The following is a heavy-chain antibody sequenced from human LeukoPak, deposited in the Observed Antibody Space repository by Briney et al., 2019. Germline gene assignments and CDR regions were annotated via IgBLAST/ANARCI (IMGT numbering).Heavy chain of an antibody. Sequence: RGSLRLSCEASGFTFSTFAMIWVRQPPGKGLEWVSSIFPSGGEIHYADSVRGRFTISRDNSKSTLSLQMNSLRAEDAAIYYCATYRQVLLPFESWGQGTLVTVSS. CDR3: ATYRQVLLPFES. J-gene: IGHJ4*02. CDR2: IFPSGGEI. V-gene: IGHV3-23*01. D-gene: IGHD2-8*02. CDR1: GFTFSTFA.